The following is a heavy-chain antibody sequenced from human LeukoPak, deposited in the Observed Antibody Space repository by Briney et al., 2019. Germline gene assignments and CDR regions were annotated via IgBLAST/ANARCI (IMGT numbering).Heavy chain of an antibody. J-gene: IGHJ6*04. V-gene: IGHV4-34*01. Sequence: SETLSLTCAAYGGSFSGYYWSWIRQPPGKGLEWIGEINHSGSTNYNPSLKSRVTISVDTSKNQFSLKLSSVTAADTAVYYCARVGYCSSTSCYLVHYGMDVWGKGTTVTVSS. CDR3: ARVGYCSSTSCYLVHYGMDV. CDR1: GGSFSGYY. CDR2: INHSGST. D-gene: IGHD2-2*01.